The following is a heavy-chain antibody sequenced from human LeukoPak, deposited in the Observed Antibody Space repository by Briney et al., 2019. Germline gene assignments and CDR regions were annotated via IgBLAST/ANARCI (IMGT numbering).Heavy chain of an antibody. CDR2: IYYTGST. Sequence: SETLSLTCTVSGGSISGYYWSWIRQPPGKGLEWIGYIYYTGSTNYNPSLKGRVIISVDTSKNQFSLKVSSVTAADTAVYYCVRSKSGTYGWFDPWGQGTLVTVSS. V-gene: IGHV4-59*01. CDR3: VRSKSGTYGWFDP. J-gene: IGHJ5*02. CDR1: GGSISGYY. D-gene: IGHD4-17*01.